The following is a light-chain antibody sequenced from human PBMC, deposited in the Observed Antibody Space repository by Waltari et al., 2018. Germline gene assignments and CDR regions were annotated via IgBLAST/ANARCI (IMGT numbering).Light chain of an antibody. CDR3: SSYSTISHVV. CDR1: TSDVGGYNY. CDR2: GVS. V-gene: IGLV2-14*01. J-gene: IGLJ2*01. Sequence: QSALTQPASVSGSPGQSITISCTGTTSDVGGYNYVSWYQQYPGKAPKLLIYGVSDRPSGVSPRFSGSKSGNTASLTISGLQAEDEADYYYSSYSTISHVVFGGGTKLTVL.